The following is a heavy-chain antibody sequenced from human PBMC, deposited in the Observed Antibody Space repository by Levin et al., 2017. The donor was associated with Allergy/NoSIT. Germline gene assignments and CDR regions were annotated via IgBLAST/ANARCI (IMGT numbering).Heavy chain of an antibody. V-gene: IGHV3-9*01. D-gene: IGHD2-15*01. J-gene: IGHJ6*03. Sequence: LTGGSLRLSCAASGFTFDDYAMHWVRQAPGKGLEWVSGISWNSGSIGYADSVKGRFTISRDNAKNSLYLQMNSLRAEDTALYYCAKDGTRIHYYYMDVWGKGTTVTVSS. CDR1: GFTFDDYA. CDR3: AKDGTRIHYYYMDV. CDR2: ISWNSGSI.